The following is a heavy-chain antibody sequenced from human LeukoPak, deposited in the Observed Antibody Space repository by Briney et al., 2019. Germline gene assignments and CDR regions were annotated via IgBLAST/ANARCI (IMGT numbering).Heavy chain of an antibody. Sequence: SETLSLTCTVSGGSISSYYWSWIRQPPGKGLEWIGYIYYSGSTNYNPSLKSRVTISVDTSKNQFSLKLSSVTAADTAVYYCARGSTVLEIVVVGYYFDYWGQGTLVTVSS. CDR1: GGSISSYY. CDR3: ARGSTVLEIVVVGYYFDY. CDR2: IYYSGST. J-gene: IGHJ4*02. V-gene: IGHV4-59*12. D-gene: IGHD3-22*01.